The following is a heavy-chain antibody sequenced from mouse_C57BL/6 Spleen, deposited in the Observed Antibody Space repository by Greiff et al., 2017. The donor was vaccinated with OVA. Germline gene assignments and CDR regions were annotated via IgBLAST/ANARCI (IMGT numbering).Heavy chain of an antibody. CDR1: GYTFTSYG. CDR3: ARWDGSSDWYFDV. Sequence: VQLQQSGAELARPGASVKLSCKASGYTFTSYGISWVKQRTGQGLEWIGEIYPRSGNTYYNEKFKGKATLTADKSSSTAYMELRSLTSEDSAVYFCARWDGSSDWYFDVWGTGTTVTVSS. CDR2: IYPRSGNT. V-gene: IGHV1-81*01. J-gene: IGHJ1*03. D-gene: IGHD1-1*01.